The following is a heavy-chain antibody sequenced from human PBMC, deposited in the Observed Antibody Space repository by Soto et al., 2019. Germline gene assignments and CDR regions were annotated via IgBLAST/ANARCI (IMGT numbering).Heavy chain of an antibody. CDR1: GGSINSYW. V-gene: IGHV4-4*07. Sequence: SETLSLTCSVSGGSINSYWWSWIRQPAGKGLEWIGRVYSSGTTDYNPSLNSRATLSVETSKNQFSLKLSSVTAADTAVYYCARDIGSYAYGEGYWGQGIQVTVYS. CDR2: VYSSGTT. CDR3: ARDIGSYAYGEGY. D-gene: IGHD3-10*01. J-gene: IGHJ4*02.